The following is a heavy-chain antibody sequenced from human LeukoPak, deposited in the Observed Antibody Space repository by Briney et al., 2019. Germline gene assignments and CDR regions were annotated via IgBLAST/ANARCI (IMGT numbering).Heavy chain of an antibody. J-gene: IGHJ3*02. Sequence: SETLSLTCTVSGGSISSSNWWSWVRQPPGKGLEWIGEIYHSGSTNYNPSLKSRVTISVDKSKNQSSLKLSSVTAADTAVYYCARAFGSHDAFDIWGQGTMVTVSS. CDR3: ARAFGSHDAFDI. D-gene: IGHD1-26*01. CDR1: GGSISSSNW. CDR2: IYHSGST. V-gene: IGHV4-4*02.